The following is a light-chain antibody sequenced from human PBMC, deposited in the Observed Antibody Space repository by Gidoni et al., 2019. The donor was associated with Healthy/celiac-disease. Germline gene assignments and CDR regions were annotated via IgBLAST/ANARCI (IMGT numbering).Light chain of an antibody. Sequence: SYELPQPPSVSVSPGQTASITCSGDKLGDKYACWYQQKPGQSPVLVIYQDSKRPSGIPERFSGSNSGNTATLTICGTQAMDEADYYCQAWDSSVVFGGGTKLTV. CDR3: QAWDSSVV. V-gene: IGLV3-1*01. CDR2: QDS. J-gene: IGLJ2*01. CDR1: KLGDKY.